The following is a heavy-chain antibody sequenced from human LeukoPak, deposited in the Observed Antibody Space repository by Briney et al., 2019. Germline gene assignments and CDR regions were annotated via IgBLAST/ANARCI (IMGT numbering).Heavy chain of an antibody. CDR2: INHSGST. V-gene: IGHV4-34*01. CDR1: GGSFSGYY. CDR3: ARGTGRSGRSTGFDY. Sequence: PWETLSLTCAVYGGSFSGYYWSWIRQPPGKGLEWIGEINHSGSTNYNPSLKSRVTISVDTSKNQFSLRLSSVTAADTAVYYCARGTGRSGRSTGFDYWGQGTLVTVSS. J-gene: IGHJ4*02. D-gene: IGHD6-19*01.